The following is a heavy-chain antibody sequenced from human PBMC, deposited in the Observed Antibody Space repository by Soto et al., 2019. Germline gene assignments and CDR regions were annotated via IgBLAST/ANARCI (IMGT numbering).Heavy chain of an antibody. Sequence: PGGSLRLSCAASGFTFSSYWMNWVRQAPGKGLEWVASINQDGREKIYVDSVKGRFTISRDNAKNSQYLQMNSLRAEDTAVYYCAIPRDFWGQGTLVTVSS. CDR1: GFTFSSYW. V-gene: IGHV3-7*01. CDR2: INQDGREK. CDR3: AIPRDF. J-gene: IGHJ4*02.